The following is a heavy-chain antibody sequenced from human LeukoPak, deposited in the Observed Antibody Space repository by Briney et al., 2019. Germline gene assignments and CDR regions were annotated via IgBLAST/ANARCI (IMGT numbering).Heavy chain of an antibody. D-gene: IGHD6-25*01. Sequence: PSETLSLTCTVSGASISSYYWSWLRQPPGKGPEWIGYISHYGSTNYNPPLKSRVTISVDTSKNQFSLKLSSVAAADTAVYYCARGGRIVADFDYWGQGTLVTVSS. CDR2: ISHYGST. V-gene: IGHV4-59*01. CDR1: GASISSYY. J-gene: IGHJ4*02. CDR3: ARGGRIVADFDY.